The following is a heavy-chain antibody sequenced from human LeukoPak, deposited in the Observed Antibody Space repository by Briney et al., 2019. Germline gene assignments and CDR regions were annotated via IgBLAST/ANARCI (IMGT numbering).Heavy chain of an antibody. CDR2: IRSKAYGGTT. J-gene: IGHJ4*02. D-gene: IGHD2-15*01. Sequence: GGSLRLSCTASGFTFGDYAMSWVRQAPGKGLEWVGFIRSKAYGGTTEYAASVKGRFTISRDDSKSIVYLQMNSLKTEDTAVYYCTRGPPYYCSGGSCCSDYFDYWGQGTLVTVSS. V-gene: IGHV3-49*04. CDR1: GFTFGDYA. CDR3: TRGPPYYCSGGSCCSDYFDY.